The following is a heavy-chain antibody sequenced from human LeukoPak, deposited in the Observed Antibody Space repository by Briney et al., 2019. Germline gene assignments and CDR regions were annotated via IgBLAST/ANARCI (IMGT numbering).Heavy chain of an antibody. CDR3: ARRWLGDPYGMDV. Sequence: GGSLRLSCAASGFIFSNYAMTWVRQAPGKGLEWVSIIGGVSESFYYADSVKGRFTVSRDNSKDALYLQINSLRDEDTAVYYCARRWLGDPYGMDVWGQGTTVSVSS. J-gene: IGHJ6*02. V-gene: IGHV3-23*01. D-gene: IGHD3-10*01. CDR2: IGGVSESF. CDR1: GFIFSNYA.